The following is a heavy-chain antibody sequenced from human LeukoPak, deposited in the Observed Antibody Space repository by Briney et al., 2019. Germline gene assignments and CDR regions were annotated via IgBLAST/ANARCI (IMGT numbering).Heavy chain of an antibody. CDR3: ASFPAAYYYDSSGYYYDRPLPDY. J-gene: IGHJ4*02. CDR2: IYYSGST. Sequence: TTSETLSLTCTVSGGSISSYYWSWIRQPPGKGLEWIGYIYYSGSTNYNPPLKSRVTISVDTSKSQFSLKLSSVTAADTAVYYCASFPAAYYYDSSGYYYDRPLPDYWGQGTLVTVSS. D-gene: IGHD3-22*01. V-gene: IGHV4-59*01. CDR1: GGSISSYY.